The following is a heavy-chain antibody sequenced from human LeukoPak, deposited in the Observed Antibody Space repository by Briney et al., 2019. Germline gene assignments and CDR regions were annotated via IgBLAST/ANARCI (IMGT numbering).Heavy chain of an antibody. Sequence: PSETLSLTCAVSGGSFSGYYWSWIRQPPGKGLEWIGEINHSGSTNYNPSLKSRVTISVDTSKNQFSLKLSSVTAADTAVYYCARGVNYYGSGSYYFYYYYMDVWGKGTTVTVSS. CDR2: INHSGST. V-gene: IGHV4-34*01. D-gene: IGHD3-10*01. CDR3: ARGVNYYGSGSYYFYYYYMDV. CDR1: GGSFSGYY. J-gene: IGHJ6*03.